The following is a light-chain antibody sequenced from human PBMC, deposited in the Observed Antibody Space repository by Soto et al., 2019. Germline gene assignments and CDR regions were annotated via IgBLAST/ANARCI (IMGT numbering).Light chain of an antibody. CDR3: QQFNNYPLT. J-gene: IGKJ4*01. V-gene: IGKV1D-13*01. CDR2: HAS. Sequence: AIQLTQSPSSLSASVGDRVTITCRASQGISSALAWYQQKPGNAPNLVIYHASNLKSGVPSRFSGSGSGTDFTLTTSSLQPEDFATYYCQQFNNYPLTFGGGTKVEIK. CDR1: QGISSA.